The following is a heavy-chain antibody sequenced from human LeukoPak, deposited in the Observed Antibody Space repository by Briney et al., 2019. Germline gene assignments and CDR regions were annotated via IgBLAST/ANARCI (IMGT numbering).Heavy chain of an antibody. CDR2: INPKGGNT. CDR1: GYTFANYY. D-gene: IGHD3-9*01. Sequence: ASVKVSCKASGYTFANYYIHWVRQAPGQGREWVGLINPKGGNTGYAQRCQGSVSMSTDTSKSTVYMALRSLSSDDTAVYYCASDPYYAVLTGIDYWGQGTLVTVSS. V-gene: IGHV1-46*01. CDR3: ASDPYYAVLTGIDY. J-gene: IGHJ4*02.